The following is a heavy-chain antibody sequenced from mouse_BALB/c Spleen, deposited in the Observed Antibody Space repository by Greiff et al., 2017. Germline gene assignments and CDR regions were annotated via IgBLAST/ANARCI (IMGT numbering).Heavy chain of an antibody. V-gene: IGHV5-17*02. Sequence: DVKLVESGGGLVQPGGSRKLSCAASGFTFSSFGMHWVRQAPEKGLEWVAYISSGSSTIYYADTVKGRFTISRDNPKNTLFLQMTSLRSEDTAMYYCARSELSWFAYWGQGTLVTVSA. CDR3: ARSELSWFAY. J-gene: IGHJ3*01. D-gene: IGHD4-1*01. CDR1: GFTFSSFG. CDR2: ISSGSSTI.